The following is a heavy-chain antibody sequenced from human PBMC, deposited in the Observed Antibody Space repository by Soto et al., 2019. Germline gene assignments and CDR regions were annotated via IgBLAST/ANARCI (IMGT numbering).Heavy chain of an antibody. CDR2: IVVGSGNT. V-gene: IGHV1-58*01. CDR1: GFTFTSSA. J-gene: IGHJ4*02. CDR3: AASPPPPLHGSSGYYWEVFDY. D-gene: IGHD3-22*01. Sequence: QMQLVQSGPEVKKPGTSVKVSCKASGFTFTSSAVQWVRQARGQRLEWIGWIVVGSGNTNYAQKFQERVTITRDMSTSTAYMELSSLRSEDTAVYYCAASPPPPLHGSSGYYWEVFDYWGQGTLVTVSS.